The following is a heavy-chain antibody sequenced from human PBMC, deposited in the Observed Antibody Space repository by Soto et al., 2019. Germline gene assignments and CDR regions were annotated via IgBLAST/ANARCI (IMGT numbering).Heavy chain of an antibody. CDR1: GYTFTSYG. J-gene: IGHJ6*02. CDR3: ARTLPTEAV. Sequence: QVQLVQSGAEVKKPGASVKVSCKASGYTFTSYGISWVRQAPGQGLEWMGWISAYNGNTNYAQKLQGRVTMTTDTSTRTAYTEPRSMVSDDTAVDFCARTLPTEAVWGQGTRVTVSS. V-gene: IGHV1-18*01. CDR2: ISAYNGNT.